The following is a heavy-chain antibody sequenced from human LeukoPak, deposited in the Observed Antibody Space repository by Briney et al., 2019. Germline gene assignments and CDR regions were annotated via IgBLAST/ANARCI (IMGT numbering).Heavy chain of an antibody. D-gene: IGHD6-6*01. V-gene: IGHV3-21*01. CDR2: ISSSSSYI. Sequence: GGSLRLSCAASGFTFSSYSMNWVRQAPGKGLEWVSSISSSSSYIYYADPVKGRFTISRDNAKNSLYLQMNSLRAEDTAVYYCARDLVQQLEVPYYGMDVWGQGTTVTVSS. J-gene: IGHJ6*02. CDR3: ARDLVQQLEVPYYGMDV. CDR1: GFTFSSYS.